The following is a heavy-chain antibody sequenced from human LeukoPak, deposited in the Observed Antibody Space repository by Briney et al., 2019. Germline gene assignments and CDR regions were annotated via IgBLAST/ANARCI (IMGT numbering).Heavy chain of an antibody. V-gene: IGHV4-34*01. CDR1: GGSFSGYY. J-gene: IGHJ4*02. CDR3: ARLAAGGTW. Sequence: SETLSLTCAVYGGSFSGYYWSWIRQPPGKGLEWIGEINHSGSTNYNPSLKSRVTISVDTSKNQFSLKLTSVTAADTAVYYCARLAAGGTWWGQGTLVTVSS. D-gene: IGHD6-13*01. CDR2: INHSGST.